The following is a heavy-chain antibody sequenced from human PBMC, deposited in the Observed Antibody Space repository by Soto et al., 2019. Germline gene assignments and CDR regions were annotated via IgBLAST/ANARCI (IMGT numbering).Heavy chain of an antibody. CDR2: ISGCGGST. V-gene: IGHV3-23*01. J-gene: IGHJ4*02. D-gene: IGHD6-13*01. Sequence: EVQLLESGGGLVQPGGSLRLSCAASGFTFSSYAMSWVRQAPGKGLEWVSAISGCGGSTYYADSVKGLFTISRYNSKNPLYLQMNSLRAEDTAVYYCAKDLAGGWPEQALDYWGQVTLVTVSS. CDR3: AKDLAGGWPEQALDY. CDR1: GFTFSSYA.